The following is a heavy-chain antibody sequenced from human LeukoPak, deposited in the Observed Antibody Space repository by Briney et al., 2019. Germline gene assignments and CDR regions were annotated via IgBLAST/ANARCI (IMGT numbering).Heavy chain of an antibody. Sequence: GGSLRLSCAASGFTFSDYPMHWVRQAPGKGLEWVALISSDGTTKYNADSVEGRFTISRDTSMDTLYLQMNSLRVDDTSVYYCARGILSPRSVAFDVWGQGTMVTVS. V-gene: IGHV3-30-3*01. CDR2: ISSDGTTK. J-gene: IGHJ3*01. D-gene: IGHD3-3*01. CDR3: ARGILSPRSVAFDV. CDR1: GFTFSDYP.